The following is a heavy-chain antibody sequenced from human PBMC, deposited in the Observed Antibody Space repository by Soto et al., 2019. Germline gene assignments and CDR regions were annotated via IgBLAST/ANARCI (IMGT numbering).Heavy chain of an antibody. CDR3: ATSTGIAAAGTGRDGMDV. D-gene: IGHD6-13*01. Sequence: GASVKVSCKVSGYTLTELSMHWVRQAPGKGLEWMGGFDPEDGETIYAQKFQGRVTMTEDTSTDTAYMELSSLRSEDTAVYYCATSTGIAAAGTGRDGMDVWAQGTTVPVSS. J-gene: IGHJ6*02. V-gene: IGHV1-24*01. CDR2: FDPEDGET. CDR1: GYTLTELS.